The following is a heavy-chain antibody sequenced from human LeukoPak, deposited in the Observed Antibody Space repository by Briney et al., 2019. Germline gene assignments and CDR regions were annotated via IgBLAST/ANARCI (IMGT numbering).Heavy chain of an antibody. V-gene: IGHV1-3*01. Sequence: ASVKVSCKASGGTFTSYAMHWVRQAPGQRLEWMGWINAGNGNTKYSQKFQGRVTITRDTSASTAYMELSSLRSEDTAVYYCARYNWNDGAFDIWGQGTMVTVSS. CDR3: ARYNWNDGAFDI. CDR2: INAGNGNT. J-gene: IGHJ3*02. CDR1: GGTFTSYA. D-gene: IGHD1-20*01.